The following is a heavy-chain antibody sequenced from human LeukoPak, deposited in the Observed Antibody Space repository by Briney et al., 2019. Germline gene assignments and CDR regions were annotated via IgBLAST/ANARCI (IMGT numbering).Heavy chain of an antibody. D-gene: IGHD4-17*01. V-gene: IGHV5-51*01. CDR3: VRGNQKYGDYVRD. CDR2: IYPGDSDT. Sequence: GEPLKISRKASGYTFNNNYIAWVRQMSGKGLEWMGIIYPGDSDTRYSPSFQGHVTISADESISTAYLQWSSVTATDSAMYYCVRGNQKYGDYVRDWGQGTLVTISS. J-gene: IGHJ4*02. CDR1: GYTFNNNY.